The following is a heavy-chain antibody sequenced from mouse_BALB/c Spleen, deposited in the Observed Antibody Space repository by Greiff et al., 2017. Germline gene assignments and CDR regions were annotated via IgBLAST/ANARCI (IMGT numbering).Heavy chain of an antibody. D-gene: IGHD2-4*01. Sequence: EVMLVESGGGLVQPGGSRKLSCAASGFTFSSFGMHWVRQAPEKGLEWVAYISSGSSTIYYADTVKGRFTISRDNPKNTLFLQMTSLRSEDTAMYYCARSGPIDYDYDVDSYAMDYWGQGTSVTVSS. CDR3: ARSGPIDYDYDVDSYAMDY. V-gene: IGHV5-17*02. J-gene: IGHJ4*01. CDR2: ISSGSSTI. CDR1: GFTFSSFG.